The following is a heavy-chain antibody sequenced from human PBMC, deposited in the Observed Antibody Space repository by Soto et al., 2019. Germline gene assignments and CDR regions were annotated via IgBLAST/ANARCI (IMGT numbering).Heavy chain of an antibody. CDR2: IDHNGSP. J-gene: IGHJ6*03. CDR3: ARGKSRYGTGTFYNYFYMDV. Sequence: QVHLEQWGAGLLKPSETLSLTCAVYGASFSGHCWNWIRQPPGKGPEWLGEIDHNGSPNYNPSFNSRVIISTDTSKNQYSLKLSFVTAADTAVYFCARGKSRYGTGTFYNYFYMDVWGKGTTVTVSS. V-gene: IGHV4-34*01. CDR1: GASFSGHC. D-gene: IGHD3-10*01.